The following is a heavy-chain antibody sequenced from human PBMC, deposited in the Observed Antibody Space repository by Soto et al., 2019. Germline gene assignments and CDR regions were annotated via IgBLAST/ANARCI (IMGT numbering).Heavy chain of an antibody. CDR2: VNPSGGST. Sequence: QVQLVQSGAEVKKPGASVKVSCKASGYIFTAYSMYWVRQAPGQGLEWMGVVNPSGGSTNYAQKFRGRITMTRDTSTSTVYMDLSSLTSEDTAVYYCAREENCSDGVCYSEYFQRWGQGTLVTVSS. J-gene: IGHJ1*01. CDR1: GYIFTAYS. V-gene: IGHV1-46*01. D-gene: IGHD2-15*01. CDR3: AREENCSDGVCYSEYFQR.